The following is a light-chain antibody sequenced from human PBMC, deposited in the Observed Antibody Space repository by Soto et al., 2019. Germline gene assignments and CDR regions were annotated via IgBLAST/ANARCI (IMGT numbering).Light chain of an antibody. CDR2: GAS. Sequence: EIVMTQSPATLSVSPGERATLSCRASQSVSSNLAWYQQKPGQAPRLLIYGASTRATGIPARFSGSGSGTEFTLTIGSLQSEDFAVYYCQQYNNWPPRHTFGQGTKLEIK. CDR3: QQYNNWPPRHT. J-gene: IGKJ2*01. V-gene: IGKV3-15*01. CDR1: QSVSSN.